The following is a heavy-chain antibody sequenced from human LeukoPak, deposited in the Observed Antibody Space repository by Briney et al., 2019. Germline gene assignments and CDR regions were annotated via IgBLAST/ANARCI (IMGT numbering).Heavy chain of an antibody. CDR2: ISLTGLT. CDR3: SRENGAFSPFGY. Sequence: SETLSLTCAVYGGSFSGYYWSWIRQPPGKGLEWIGEISLTGLTHYNPSLESRVTVSLDKSKNQLSPNLTSVTAADTAVYYCSRENGAFSPFGYWGQGTLVTVLS. V-gene: IGHV4-34*01. D-gene: IGHD2-8*01. CDR1: GGSFSGYY. J-gene: IGHJ4*02.